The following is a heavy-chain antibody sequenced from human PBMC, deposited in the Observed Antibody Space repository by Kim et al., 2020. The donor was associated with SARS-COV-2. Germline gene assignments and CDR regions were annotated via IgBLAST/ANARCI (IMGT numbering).Heavy chain of an antibody. CDR3: AKRDSGSSRYFDY. J-gene: IGHJ4*02. D-gene: IGHD1-26*01. V-gene: IGHV3-9*01. CDR1: GFTFGNYA. Sequence: GGSLRLSCAASGFTFGNYAMHWVRQAPGKGLEWVSGISSNSDTTGYADSVKGRFTISRDNAKNSLYLQVNSLRLEDTALYYCAKRDSGSSRYFDYWGQGTLLTVSS. CDR2: ISSNSDTT.